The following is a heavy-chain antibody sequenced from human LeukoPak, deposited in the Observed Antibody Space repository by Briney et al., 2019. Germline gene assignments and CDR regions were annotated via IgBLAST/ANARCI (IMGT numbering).Heavy chain of an antibody. D-gene: IGHD5-18*01. J-gene: IGHJ4*02. V-gene: IGHV3-7*01. Sequence: GSLRLSCSAARFSISGYWMNWVRQAPGKGVEGVANIMKDGTEKYYVDSVKGRFTISRDNAKNSLYLQMNSLRAEDTAVYYCARDPPRGYTYGYGDLWGQGTLVTVSS. CDR2: IMKDGTEK. CDR3: ARDPPRGYTYGYGDL. CDR1: RFSISGYW.